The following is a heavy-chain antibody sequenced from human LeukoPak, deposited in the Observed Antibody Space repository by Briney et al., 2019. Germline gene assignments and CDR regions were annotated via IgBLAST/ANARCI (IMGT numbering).Heavy chain of an antibody. D-gene: IGHD2-15*01. CDR3: ARHGSYTSRLYYFDY. V-gene: IGHV4-59*08. CDR2: IYYSGAT. Sequence: SETLSLTCTVSGGSINNHYWSWIRQPPGKGLEWIGYIYYSGATNYNPSLRSRVTMSVDTSNNQFSLNLSSVTAADTAMYYCARHGSYTSRLYYFDYWGQGTLVTVSS. CDR1: GGSINNHY. J-gene: IGHJ4*02.